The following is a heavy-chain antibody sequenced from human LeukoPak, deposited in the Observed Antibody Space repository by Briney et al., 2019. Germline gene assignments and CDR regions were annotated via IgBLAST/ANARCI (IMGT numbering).Heavy chain of an antibody. D-gene: IGHD2-15*01. J-gene: IGHJ4*02. CDR3: ARGPQVVGDFDY. CDR1: GGSISSGGYY. V-gene: IGHV4-31*03. CDR2: IYYSGST. Sequence: SQTLSLTCTVSGGSISSGGYYWSWIRQHPGKGLEWIGYIYYSGSTYYNPSLKSRVTISVDTSKNQFSLKLSSVAAADTAVYYCARGPQVVGDFDYWGQGTLVTVSS.